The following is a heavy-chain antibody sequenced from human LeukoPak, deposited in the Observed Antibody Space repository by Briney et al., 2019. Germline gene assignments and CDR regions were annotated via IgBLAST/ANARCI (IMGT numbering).Heavy chain of an antibody. V-gene: IGHV3-21*01. CDR3: ARVSYYDSSGYYIPFDY. CDR1: GFTFSSYA. J-gene: IGHJ4*02. Sequence: GGSLRLSCAASGFTFSSYAMSWVRQAPGKGLEWVSSISSSSSYIYYADSVKGRFTIYRDNAKNSLYLQMNSLRAEDTAVYYCARVSYYDSSGYYIPFDYWGQGTLVTVAS. CDR2: ISSSSSYI. D-gene: IGHD3-22*01.